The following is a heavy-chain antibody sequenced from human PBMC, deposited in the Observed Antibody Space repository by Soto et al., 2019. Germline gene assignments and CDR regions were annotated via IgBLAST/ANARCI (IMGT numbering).Heavy chain of an antibody. J-gene: IGHJ6*02. CDR1: GFTFSSYG. CDR2: IWYDGSNK. CDR3: ARGRLRGVAARPNYYYYGTDG. D-gene: IGHD6-6*01. V-gene: IGHV3-33*01. Sequence: GGSLRLSCAASGFTFSSYGMHWVRQAPGKGLEWVAVIWYDGSNKYYADSVKGRFTISRDNSKNTLYLQMNSLRAEDTAVYYCARGRLRGVAARPNYYYYGTDGWGPGTKVTVSS.